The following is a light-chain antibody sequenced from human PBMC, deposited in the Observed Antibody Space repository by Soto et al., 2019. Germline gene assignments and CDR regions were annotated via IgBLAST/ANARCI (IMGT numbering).Light chain of an antibody. CDR2: DDS. Sequence: DLQMSQSPSTLSSSLGDSVTITCRASQSISRWLAWYQQKTGKSPKLLIYDDSSLESGVPSRLSGSGSGKELNLTISSLQPDDFATYYCQHYSSYSITFGQGTRLEIK. J-gene: IGKJ5*01. CDR1: QSISRW. CDR3: QHYSSYSIT. V-gene: IGKV1-5*01.